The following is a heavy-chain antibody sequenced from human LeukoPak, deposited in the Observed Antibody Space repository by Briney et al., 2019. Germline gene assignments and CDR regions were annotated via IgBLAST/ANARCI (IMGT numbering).Heavy chain of an antibody. J-gene: IGHJ4*02. V-gene: IGHV1-18*04. CDR2: ISAYNGNT. CDR3: ARGEGSGSYLE. CDR1: GYTFTGYY. D-gene: IGHD3-10*01. Sequence: ASVKVSCKASGYTFTGYYMHWVRQAPGLGLEWMGWISAYNGNTNYAQKLQGRVTMTTDTSTSTAYMELRSLRSDDTAVYYCARGEGSGSYLEWGQGTLVTVSS.